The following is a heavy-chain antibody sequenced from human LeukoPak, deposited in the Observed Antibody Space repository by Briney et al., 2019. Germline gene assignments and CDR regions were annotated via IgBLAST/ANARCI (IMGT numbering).Heavy chain of an antibody. CDR2: ISSSSSYI. V-gene: IGHV3-21*01. D-gene: IGHD5-18*01. CDR3: ARDSTAMVESFDY. CDR1: GFTFSSYS. Sequence: PGGSLRLSCAASGFTFSSYSMNGCLQAPGKGLQWGSSISSSSSYIYYADSVKSRFTISRDNSKNTLYLQMNSLRAEDTAVYYCARDSTAMVESFDYWGQGTMVTVSS. J-gene: IGHJ4*02.